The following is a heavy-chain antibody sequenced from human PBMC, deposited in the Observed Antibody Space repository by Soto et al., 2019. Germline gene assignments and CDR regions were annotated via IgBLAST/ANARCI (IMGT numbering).Heavy chain of an antibody. CDR3: ARQYSFRFDP. J-gene: IGHJ5*02. D-gene: IGHD1-26*01. V-gene: IGHV4-39*01. CDR2: IYYSGST. Sequence: PSETLSLTCTVSGGSISSSSYYWGWIRQPPGKGLEWIGSIYYSGSTYYNPSLKSRVTISVDTSKNQFSLKLSSVTAADTAVYYCARQYSFRFDPWGQGTLVTVSS. CDR1: GGSISSSSYY.